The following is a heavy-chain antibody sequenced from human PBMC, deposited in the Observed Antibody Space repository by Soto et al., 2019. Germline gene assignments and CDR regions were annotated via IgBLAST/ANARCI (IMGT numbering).Heavy chain of an antibody. CDR3: ARQEGHCSSTSCYIDY. D-gene: IGHD2-2*01. CDR2: IYPGDSDT. CDR1: GYSFTSYW. Sequence: GESLKISCKGSGYSFTSYWIGWVRQMPGKGLEWMGIIYPGDSDTRYSPSFQGQVTISADKSISTAYLQWSSLKASDTAMYYCARQEGHCSSTSCYIDYWGQGTLVTVSS. V-gene: IGHV5-51*01. J-gene: IGHJ4*02.